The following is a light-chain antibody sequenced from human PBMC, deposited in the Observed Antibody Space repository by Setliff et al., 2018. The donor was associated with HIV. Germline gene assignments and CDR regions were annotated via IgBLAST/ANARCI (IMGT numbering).Light chain of an antibody. CDR3: SPYTSSSTWV. Sequence: QSALTQPASVSGSPGQSITISCTGTSSDVGGYNYVSWYQQHPGKAPKLMIYDVSNRPSGVSNRFSGSKSGNTAFLTISGLQAEDEADYYCSPYTSSSTWVFGGGTKVTVL. CDR1: SSDVGGYNY. V-gene: IGLV2-14*03. CDR2: DVS. J-gene: IGLJ3*02.